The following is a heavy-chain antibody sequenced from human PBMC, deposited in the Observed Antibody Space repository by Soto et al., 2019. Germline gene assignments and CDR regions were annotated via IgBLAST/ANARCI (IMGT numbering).Heavy chain of an antibody. D-gene: IGHD1-26*01. V-gene: IGHV4-61*01. CDR2: IYYSGST. J-gene: IGHJ4*02. CDR1: GGSVISGSYY. CDR3: ARAVVAYGRSGSSWGFDY. Sequence: SETLSLTCTVSGGSVISGSYYWIWIRQPPGKGLEWIGYIYYSGSTNYNPSLKSRVTISVDTSKNQFSLKLSSVTAADTAVYYCARAVVAYGRSGSSWGFDYWGQGTLVTVSS.